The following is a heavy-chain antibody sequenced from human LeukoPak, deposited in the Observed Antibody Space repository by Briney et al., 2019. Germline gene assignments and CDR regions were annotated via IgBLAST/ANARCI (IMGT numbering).Heavy chain of an antibody. V-gene: IGHV3-21*01. J-gene: IGHJ5*02. CDR3: VRIPNSAGFPNWFDP. Sequence: KTGGSLRLSCAASGFTFSTSTMNWVRQAPGKGLEWVSSISSSNDYIYYADSVKGRFTISRDNAKNSLYLQTNSLRAEDMAVYYCVRIPNSAGFPNWFDPWGQGTLVTVSS. D-gene: IGHD6-19*01. CDR2: ISSSNDYI. CDR1: GFTFSTST.